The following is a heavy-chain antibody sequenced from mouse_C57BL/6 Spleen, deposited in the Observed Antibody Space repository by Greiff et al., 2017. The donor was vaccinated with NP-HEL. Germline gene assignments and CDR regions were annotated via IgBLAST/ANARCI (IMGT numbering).Heavy chain of an antibody. CDR3: ARGDDYDVAY. CDR2: IDPSDSET. D-gene: IGHD2-4*01. J-gene: IGHJ3*01. Sequence: QVQLQQPGAELVRPGSSVKLSCKASGYTFTSYWMHWVKQRPIQGLEWIGNIDPSDSETHYNQKFKDKATLTVDKSSSTAYMQLSSLTSEDSAVYYCARGDDYDVAYWGQGTLVTVSA. V-gene: IGHV1-52*01. CDR1: GYTFTSYW.